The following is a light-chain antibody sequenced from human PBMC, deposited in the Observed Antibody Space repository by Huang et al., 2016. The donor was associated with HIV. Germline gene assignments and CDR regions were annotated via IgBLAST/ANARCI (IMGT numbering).Light chain of an antibody. CDR2: GAS. CDR3: QQYNNWPRT. J-gene: IGKJ1*01. Sequence: EIVMTQSPATLSVSPGQRVTLSGRASQSVNTNLAWYQQTPGQAPRLLMFGASTRATGVPARCRGGGSGTEFTLTISSLQSEDFAVYYCQQYNNWPRTFGQGTKVEIK. V-gene: IGKV3-15*01. CDR1: QSVNTN.